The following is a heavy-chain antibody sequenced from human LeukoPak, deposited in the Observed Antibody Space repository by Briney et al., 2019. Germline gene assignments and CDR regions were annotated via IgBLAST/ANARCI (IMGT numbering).Heavy chain of an antibody. CDR3: ARTTEGGYSYGYFYYYYLDV. V-gene: IGHV4-59*01. D-gene: IGHD5-18*01. CDR2: IYYSGST. CDR1: GGSISSYY. J-gene: IGHJ6*03. Sequence: PSETLSLTCTVSGGSISSYYWSWIRQPPGKGLEWIGYIYYSGSTNYKSSLKSRVTISVDTSKNQFSLKLSSVTAADTAVYYCARTTEGGYSYGYFYYYYLDVWGKGTTVTISS.